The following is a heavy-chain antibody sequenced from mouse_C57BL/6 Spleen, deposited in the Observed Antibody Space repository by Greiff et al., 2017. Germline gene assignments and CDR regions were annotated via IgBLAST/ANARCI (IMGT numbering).Heavy chain of an antibody. Sequence: EVQLQQSGPELVKPGASVKISCKASGYTFTDYYMNWVKQSHGKSLEWIGDINPNNGGTSYNQKFKGKATLTVDKASSTAYMELRSLTSEDSAVYYCAGGPTGYWGQGTTLTVSS. V-gene: IGHV1-26*01. J-gene: IGHJ2*01. CDR3: AGGPTGY. CDR2: INPNNGGT. D-gene: IGHD1-1*01. CDR1: GYTFTDYY.